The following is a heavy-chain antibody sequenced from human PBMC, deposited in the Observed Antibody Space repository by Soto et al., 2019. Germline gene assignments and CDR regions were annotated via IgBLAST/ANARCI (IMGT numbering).Heavy chain of an antibody. J-gene: IGHJ3*02. D-gene: IGHD3-22*01. CDR2: IYTSGST. CDR3: AREITMIVVVQSGYDAFDI. Sequence: QVQLQESGPGLVKPSETLSLTCTVSGGSISSYYWSWIRQPAGKGLEWIGRIYTSGSTNYNPSLKSRVTMSVDTSKNQLSLKLSSVTAADTAVYYCAREITMIVVVQSGYDAFDIWGQGTMVTVSS. V-gene: IGHV4-4*07. CDR1: GGSISSYY.